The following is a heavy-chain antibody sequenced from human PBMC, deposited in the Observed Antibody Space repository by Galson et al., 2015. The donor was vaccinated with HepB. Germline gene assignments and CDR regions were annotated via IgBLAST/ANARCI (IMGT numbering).Heavy chain of an antibody. J-gene: IGHJ5*02. V-gene: IGHV3-33*01. Sequence: SLRLSCAASGFTFSSYGMHWVRQAPGKGLEWVVVIWNDGSNKYYTDSVKGRFTITRDNSKNTLYLQMNSLRVEDTAMYYCVRDAYSSSSGWFDTWGQGTLVTVSS. CDR2: IWNDGSNK. CDR1: GFTFSSYG. CDR3: VRDAYSSSSGWFDT. D-gene: IGHD6-6*01.